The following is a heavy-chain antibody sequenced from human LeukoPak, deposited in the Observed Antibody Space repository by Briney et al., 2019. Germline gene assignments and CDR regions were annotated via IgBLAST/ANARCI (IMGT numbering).Heavy chain of an antibody. Sequence: PGGSLRLSCAASGFTFSSYGMHWVRQAPGKGLEWVAFIRYDGSNKYYADSVKGRFTISRDNSKNTLYLQMNSLRAEDTAVYYCAKDHTAYCGGDCNHHFDYWGQGTLVTVSS. CDR1: GFTFSSYG. V-gene: IGHV3-30*02. CDR3: AKDHTAYCGGDCNHHFDY. D-gene: IGHD2-21*02. J-gene: IGHJ4*02. CDR2: IRYDGSNK.